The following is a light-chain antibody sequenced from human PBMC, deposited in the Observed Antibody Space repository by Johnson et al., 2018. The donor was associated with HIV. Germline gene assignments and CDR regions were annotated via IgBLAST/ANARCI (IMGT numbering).Light chain of an antibody. J-gene: IGLJ1*01. CDR1: SSNIGNNY. Sequence: QSVLTQPPSVSAAPGQKVTISCSGSSSNIGNNYVSWYQQLPGTAPKLLIYENNKRPSGIPDRFSGSKSGTSATLGITGLQTGDEADYYCGTWDNSLNSGGCFGGGTKVTVL. CDR2: ENN. CDR3: GTWDNSLNSGGC. V-gene: IGLV1-51*02.